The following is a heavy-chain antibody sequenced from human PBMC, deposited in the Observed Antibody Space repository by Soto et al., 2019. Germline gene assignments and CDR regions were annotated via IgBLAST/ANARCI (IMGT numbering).Heavy chain of an antibody. J-gene: IGHJ4*02. CDR1: GFTFSKYA. CDR2: ISYNGGGT. Sequence: PGGSLRLSCAASGFTFSKYAMTWARQAPGKGLEWVSAISYNGGGTYYVDSVKGRFTVSRDNSKNTLYLQMHSLRAEDTAVYYCAKDLKYYDPYYFDYWGQGTLVTVSS. D-gene: IGHD3-22*01. CDR3: AKDLKYYDPYYFDY. V-gene: IGHV3-23*01.